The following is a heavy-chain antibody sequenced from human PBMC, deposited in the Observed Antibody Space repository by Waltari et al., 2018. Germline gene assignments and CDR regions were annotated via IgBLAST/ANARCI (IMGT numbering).Heavy chain of an antibody. V-gene: IGHV1-24*01. Sequence: QVQLVQSGAAVKKPGASVKVSCKVSGYTLTELSMHWVRQAPGKGLEWMGGCVHEEGETIYEQKFQGRVNMTRDTSISTAYMELSRLRSDDTAVYYCATEGAYDSSGFDYWGQGTLVTVSS. D-gene: IGHD3-22*01. CDR3: ATEGAYDSSGFDY. J-gene: IGHJ4*02. CDR1: GYTLTELS. CDR2: CVHEEGET.